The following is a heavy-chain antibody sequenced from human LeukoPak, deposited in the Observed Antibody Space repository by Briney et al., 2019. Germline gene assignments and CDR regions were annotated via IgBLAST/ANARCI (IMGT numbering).Heavy chain of an antibody. CDR1: GWSFSGYY. CDR2: INHSGST. CDR3: ARERYCSGGSCSAFDI. D-gene: IGHD2-15*01. J-gene: IGHJ3*02. Sequence: SETLSLTCAAYGWSFSGYYWSWIRQPPGKGLEWIGEINHSGSTNYNPSLKSRVTISVDTSKNQFSLKLSSVTAADTAVYYCARERYCSGGSCSAFDIWGQGTMVTVSS. V-gene: IGHV4-34*01.